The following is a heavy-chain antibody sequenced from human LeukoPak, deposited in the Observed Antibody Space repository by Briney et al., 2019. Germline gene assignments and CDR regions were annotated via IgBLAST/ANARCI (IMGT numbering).Heavy chain of an antibody. CDR2: IYYSGNT. D-gene: IGHD5-18*01. J-gene: IGHJ3*02. CDR3: ARGIIMTANRDAFDI. CDR1: GDSISTSNSY. V-gene: IGHV4-39*07. Sequence: KPSETLSLTCTVSGDSISTSNSYWGWIRQPPGKGLEWIGSIYYSGNTYYNASLKGRITISVDKSKSQFSLRLSSVTAADTAIYYCARGIIMTANRDAFDIWGQGTMVIVSS.